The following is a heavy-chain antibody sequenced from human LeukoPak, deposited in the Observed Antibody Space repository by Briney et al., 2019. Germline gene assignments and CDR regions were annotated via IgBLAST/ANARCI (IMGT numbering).Heavy chain of an antibody. CDR3: ARYVGTTVIKIGVDY. J-gene: IGHJ4*02. CDR1: GGSVTSSYY. Sequence: PSETLSLTGAVSGGSVTSSYYWGWIRQPPGKGLEWIGGISYSGTTYYNPSLKSRVTISIDTSRNQFSLKLSSVTAADTAVYYCARYVGTTVIKIGVDYWGQGTLVTVSS. D-gene: IGHD4-17*01. V-gene: IGHV4-39*01. CDR2: ISYSGTT.